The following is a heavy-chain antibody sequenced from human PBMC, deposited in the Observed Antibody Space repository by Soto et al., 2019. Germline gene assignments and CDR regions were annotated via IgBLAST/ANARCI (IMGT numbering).Heavy chain of an antibody. J-gene: IGHJ6*02. CDR3: ASFGRDILTGYYPYYYHGMDV. Sequence: SVKVSCKASGYTFSNFGLSWVRQAHGQGLELMGGIIPIFGTANYAQKFQGRVTITADESTSTAYMELSSLRSEDTAVYYRASFGRDILTGYYPYYYHGMDVWGQGTTVTVSS. V-gene: IGHV1-69*01. D-gene: IGHD3-9*01. CDR2: IIPIFGTA. CDR1: GYTFSNFG.